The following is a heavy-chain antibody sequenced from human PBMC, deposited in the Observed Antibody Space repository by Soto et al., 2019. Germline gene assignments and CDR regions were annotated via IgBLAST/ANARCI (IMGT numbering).Heavy chain of an antibody. J-gene: IGHJ4*02. CDR2: IYHSGST. D-gene: IGHD5-12*01. Sequence: KASETLSLTCAVSGGSISSGGYSWSWIRQPPGKGLEWIGYIYHSGSTYYNPSLKSRVTISVDRSKNQFSLKLSSVPAADTAVYYCAAGGGLPRYYWGQGTLVTVSS. CDR3: AAGGGLPRYY. CDR1: GGSISSGGYS. V-gene: IGHV4-30-2*01.